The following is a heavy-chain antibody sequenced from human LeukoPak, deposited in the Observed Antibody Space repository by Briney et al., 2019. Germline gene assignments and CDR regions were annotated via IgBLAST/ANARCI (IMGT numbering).Heavy chain of an antibody. CDR1: GDSISSYY. CDR3: ARDRSVKGYYYYGMDV. D-gene: IGHD6-6*01. CDR2: ISYSGRT. V-gene: IGHV4-59*01. J-gene: IGHJ6*02. Sequence: PSETLSLTCTVSGDSISSYYWSWIRQPPGKGLEWIGYISYSGRTNYNPSLESRVTISVDTSKNQFSLKLSSVTAADTAMYYCARDRSVKGYYYYGMDVWGQGTTATVSS.